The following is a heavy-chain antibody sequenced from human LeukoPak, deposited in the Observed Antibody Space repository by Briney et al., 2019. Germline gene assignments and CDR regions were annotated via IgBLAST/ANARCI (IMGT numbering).Heavy chain of an antibody. Sequence: GGSLRLTCAASGFTFSSYGMYWVRQAPGKGLEWVAFIRYDGSNKYYADSVKGRFTVSRDNSKNTLYLQMKSLRAEDTAVYYCAKGGGYEAQYYYYYLDVWGKGTTVTISS. CDR3: AKGGGYEAQYYYYYLDV. CDR2: IRYDGSNK. J-gene: IGHJ6*03. CDR1: GFTFSSYG. V-gene: IGHV3-30*02. D-gene: IGHD5-12*01.